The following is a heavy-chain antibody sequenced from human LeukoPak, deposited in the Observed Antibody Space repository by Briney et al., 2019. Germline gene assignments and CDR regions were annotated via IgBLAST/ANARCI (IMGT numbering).Heavy chain of an antibody. CDR2: ISSSSSYT. CDR3: ARDRRYYGSGSYYLYYYYGMDV. D-gene: IGHD3-10*01. V-gene: IGHV3-11*06. J-gene: IGHJ6*04. CDR1: GFTFSDYY. Sequence: GGSLRLSCAASGFTFSDYYMSWIRQAPGKGLEWVSYISSSSSYTNYADSVKGRFTISRDNAKNSLYLQMNSLRAEDTAVYYCARDRRYYGSGSYYLYYYYGMDVWGKGTTVTVSP.